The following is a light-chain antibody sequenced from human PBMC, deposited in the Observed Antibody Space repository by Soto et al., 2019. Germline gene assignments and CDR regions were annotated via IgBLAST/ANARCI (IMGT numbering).Light chain of an antibody. J-gene: IGKJ1*01. V-gene: IGKV3-15*01. Sequence: IMMTQSPVTLSVSTGERVTFSCRSSQSISTNLAWYQQKPCQAPRLLIYGASTRDTHIPDRLRGTGSETQLTLSVSSLQSEDFALYYCQQYNDWPRTFGHGTKVDIK. CDR3: QQYNDWPRT. CDR2: GAS. CDR1: QSISTN.